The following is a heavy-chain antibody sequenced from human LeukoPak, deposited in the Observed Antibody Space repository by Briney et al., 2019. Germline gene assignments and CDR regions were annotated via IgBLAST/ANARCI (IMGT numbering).Heavy chain of an antibody. CDR2: INQDGRDQ. V-gene: IGHV3-7*04. Sequence: GGSLRLSCAASGFTFSDYWMSWVRQAPGQGLEWVAKINQDGRDQHFVDSVKGRFTISRDNAKNLLFLQMDSLRAEDTAVYYCTGGALDYWGPGTLVTGSS. CDR3: TGGALDY. CDR1: GFTFSDYW. J-gene: IGHJ4*02.